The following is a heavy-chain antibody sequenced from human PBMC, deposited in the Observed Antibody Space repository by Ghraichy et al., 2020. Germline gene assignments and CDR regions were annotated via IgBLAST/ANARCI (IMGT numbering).Heavy chain of an antibody. Sequence: ASVKVSCKASGYTFTSYGISWVRQAPGQGLEWMGWISAYNGNTNYAQKLQGRVTMTTDTSTSTAYMELRSLRSDDTAVYYCASGFGGGGSFWSGYYGLDYWGQGTLVTVSS. D-gene: IGHD3-3*01. CDR3: ASGFGGGGSFWSGYYGLDY. CDR1: GYTFTSYG. J-gene: IGHJ4*02. CDR2: ISAYNGNT. V-gene: IGHV1-18*04.